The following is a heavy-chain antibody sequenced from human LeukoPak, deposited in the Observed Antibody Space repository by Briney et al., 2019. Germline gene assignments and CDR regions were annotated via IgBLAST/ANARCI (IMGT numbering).Heavy chain of an antibody. V-gene: IGHV1-69*06. CDR1: GGTFSSYA. Sequence: GASVKVSCKASGGTFSSYAISWVRQAPGQGLEWMGGIIPIFGTANYAQKFRGRVTITADKSTSTAYMELSSLRSEDTAVYYWASDPPITMVRGPTSYYYYMAVLGKGNTVIGSS. J-gene: IGHJ6*03. CDR2: IIPIFGTA. CDR3: ASDPPITMVRGPTSYYYYMAV. D-gene: IGHD3-10*01.